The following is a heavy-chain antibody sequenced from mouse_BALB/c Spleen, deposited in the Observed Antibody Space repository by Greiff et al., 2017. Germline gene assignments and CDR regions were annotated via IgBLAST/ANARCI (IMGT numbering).Heavy chain of an antibody. J-gene: IGHJ4*01. D-gene: IGHD3-3*01. V-gene: IGHV1-9*01. CDR3: ARRARPFYAMDY. Sequence: VQLQQSGAELMKPGASVKISCKATGYTFSSYWIEWVKQRPGHGLEWIGEILPGSGSTNYNEKFKGKATFTADTSSNTAYMQLSSLTSEDSAVYYCARRARPFYAMDYWGQGTSVTVSS. CDR2: ILPGSGST. CDR1: GYTFSSYW.